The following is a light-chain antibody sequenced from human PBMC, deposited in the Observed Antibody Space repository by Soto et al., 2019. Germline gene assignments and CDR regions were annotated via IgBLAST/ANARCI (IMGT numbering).Light chain of an antibody. J-gene: IGKJ1*01. CDR2: GAS. CDR1: QSVSNNY. CDR3: PQYGSSGT. Sequence: EIVLTQSPGTLSLSPGERATLSCTASQSVSNNYLACYQQKPGQAPRLLISGASTRATGIPDRFSGSGSGTDFTLTISRLEPEDFAVYYCPQYGSSGTFGQGTKVDI. V-gene: IGKV3-20*01.